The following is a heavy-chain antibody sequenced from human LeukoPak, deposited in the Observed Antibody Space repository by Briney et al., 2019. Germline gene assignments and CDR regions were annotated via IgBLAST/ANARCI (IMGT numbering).Heavy chain of an antibody. CDR2: ISYDGNIK. D-gene: IGHD3-22*01. CDR3: ARITVVITYFDN. Sequence: PGRSLRLSCAASGFTFRNYAMHWVRQASGKGLEWVAVISYDGNIKYYADSVKGRFLISRDNAKNSLYLQMNSLIAEDTAVYYCARITVVITYFDNWGQGALVTVSS. V-gene: IGHV3-30-3*01. J-gene: IGHJ4*02. CDR1: GFTFRNYA.